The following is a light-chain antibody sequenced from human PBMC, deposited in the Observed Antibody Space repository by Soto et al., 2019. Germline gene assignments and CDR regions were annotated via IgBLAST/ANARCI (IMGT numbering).Light chain of an antibody. Sequence: DIQMTQSPSTLSASVGDRVTITCRASQSISSWLAWYQQKPGKAPKLLIYDASNLESGVPSRFSGSGSGTQCTLTTSSLQPDDFATYYCQQYNTYPWTFGQGTKVEIK. V-gene: IGKV1-5*01. CDR1: QSISSW. CDR3: QQYNTYPWT. CDR2: DAS. J-gene: IGKJ1*01.